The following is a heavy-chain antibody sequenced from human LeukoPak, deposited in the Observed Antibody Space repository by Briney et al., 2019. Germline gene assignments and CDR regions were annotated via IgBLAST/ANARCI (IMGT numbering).Heavy chain of an antibody. CDR3: TYGDYPLTY. Sequence: GGSLRLSCTASGLSVSGDYWHWVRQAPGKALEWVSIIYSDGKTLYTKSVKGRFTFSRDKSKNTFYLQMNSLRAEDTAVYFCTYGDYPLTYWGQGTLVTVSS. D-gene: IGHD4-17*01. V-gene: IGHV3-66*01. CDR1: GLSVSGDY. CDR2: IYSDGKT. J-gene: IGHJ4*02.